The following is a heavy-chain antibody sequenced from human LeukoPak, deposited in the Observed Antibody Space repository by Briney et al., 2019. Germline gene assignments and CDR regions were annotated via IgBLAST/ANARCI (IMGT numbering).Heavy chain of an antibody. V-gene: IGHV4-34*01. D-gene: IGHD4-17*01. CDR1: GGSFSGYY. J-gene: IGHJ4*02. Sequence: PSETLSLTCAVYGGSFSGYYWSWIRQPPGKGLEWIGEINHRGSTNYNPSLKSRVTISVDTSKNQFSLKLSSVTAADTAVYYCARLGGHYGDYDYWGQGTLVTVSS. CDR3: ARLGGHYGDYDY. CDR2: INHRGST.